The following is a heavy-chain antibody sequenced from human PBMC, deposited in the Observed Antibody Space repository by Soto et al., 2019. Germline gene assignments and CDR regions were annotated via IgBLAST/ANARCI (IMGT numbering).Heavy chain of an antibody. CDR2: IDPSASYT. J-gene: IGHJ6*02. CDR3: ARDTVRWDYYYGMDV. V-gene: IGHV5-10-1*01. CDR1: GYSFTSYW. Sequence: PGESLKISCKGSGYSFTSYWISWVRQMPGKGLEWMGRIDPSASYTNYSPSFQGHVTISADKSISTAYLQWSSLKASDTAMYYCARDTVRWDYYYGMDVWGQGTTVTVSS. D-gene: IGHD3-16*01.